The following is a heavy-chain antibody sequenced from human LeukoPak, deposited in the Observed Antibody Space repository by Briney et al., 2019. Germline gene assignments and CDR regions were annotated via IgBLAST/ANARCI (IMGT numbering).Heavy chain of an antibody. CDR2: ITSNGGST. CDR1: GFTFSNYA. V-gene: IGHV3-23*01. J-gene: IGHJ4*02. CDR3: AKGGCSASCYSTY. D-gene: IGHD2-2*02. Sequence: GGSLRLSCAASGFTFSNYAMNWVRQAPGKGLEWVSTITSNGGSTYYADSVEGRFTITRDNSKNTLYLHMNSVRAEDTAVYYCAKGGCSASCYSTYWAQGTLVTVSS.